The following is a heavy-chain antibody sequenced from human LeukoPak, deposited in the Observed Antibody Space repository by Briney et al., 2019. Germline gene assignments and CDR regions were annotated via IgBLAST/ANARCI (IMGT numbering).Heavy chain of an antibody. V-gene: IGHV3-23*01. CDR1: GFTFSSYA. CDR2: ISGSGGST. Sequence: GGSLRLSCAASGFTFSSYAMSWVRQAPGKGLEWVSAISGSGGSTYYADSVKGRFTISRDNSKNTLYLQMNSLRAEDTAVYYCAVATSDYYDSSGYYFIPNPRFDYWGQGTLVTVSS. D-gene: IGHD3-22*01. J-gene: IGHJ4*02. CDR3: AVATSDYYDSSGYYFIPNPRFDY.